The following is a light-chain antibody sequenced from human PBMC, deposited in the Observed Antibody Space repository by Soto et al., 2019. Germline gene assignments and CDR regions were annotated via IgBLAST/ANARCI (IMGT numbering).Light chain of an antibody. CDR2: GAS. Sequence: EIVMTQSPATLSVSPGERATLSCRASQSVSSNLAWYQQKPGQAPRLLIYGASTRATGIPARFSGSGSGTELTLAVSGLDPEAFKVYYCQKHGSSPPVTFGQGTKV. V-gene: IGKV3-15*01. CDR1: QSVSSN. J-gene: IGKJ1*01. CDR3: QKHGSSPPVT.